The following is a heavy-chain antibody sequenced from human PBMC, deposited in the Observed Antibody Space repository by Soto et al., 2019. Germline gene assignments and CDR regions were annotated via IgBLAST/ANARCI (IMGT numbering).Heavy chain of an antibody. CDR2: IIPIFGTA. CDR1: GGTFSSYA. J-gene: IGHJ6*02. V-gene: IGHV1-69*06. CDR3: ARGYSGSYGQGGLYYYGMDV. D-gene: IGHD1-26*01. Sequence: SVKVSCKASGGTFSSYAISWVRQAPGQGLEWMGGIIPIFGTANYAQKFQGRVTITADKSTSTAYMELSSLRSEDTAVYYCARGYSGSYGQGGLYYYGMDVWGQGTTVTVYS.